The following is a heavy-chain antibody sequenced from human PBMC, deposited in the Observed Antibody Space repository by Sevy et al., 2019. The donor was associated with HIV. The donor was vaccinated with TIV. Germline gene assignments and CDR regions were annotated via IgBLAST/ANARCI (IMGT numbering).Heavy chain of an antibody. CDR2: ISASGGFP. J-gene: IGHJ4*02. CDR1: AFTFNSYV. V-gene: IGHV3-23*01. Sequence: GGSLRLSCAVSAFTFNSYVMSWVRQAPGKGLEWVSTISASGGFPYYAQSVKGRLTIPRDNSKNTVYLQMNSLRAEETAIYYCAKETIRGYYWGQGTVVTVSS. D-gene: IGHD6-25*01. CDR3: AKETIRGYY.